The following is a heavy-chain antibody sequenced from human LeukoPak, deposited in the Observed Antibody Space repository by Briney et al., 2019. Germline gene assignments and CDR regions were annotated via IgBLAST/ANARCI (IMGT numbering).Heavy chain of an antibody. D-gene: IGHD3-10*01. CDR1: GYSFTSHW. V-gene: IGHV5-51*01. Sequence: GESLKISCKGSGYSFTSHWLAWVRQMPGKGLEWMGVIWPGDSDTRYSPSFQGQVTISADKSISTAYLQWSSLKASDTAMYYCARQGRYGSGSYYHDAFDIWGQGTMVTVSS. CDR3: ARQGRYGSGSYYHDAFDI. J-gene: IGHJ3*02. CDR2: IWPGDSDT.